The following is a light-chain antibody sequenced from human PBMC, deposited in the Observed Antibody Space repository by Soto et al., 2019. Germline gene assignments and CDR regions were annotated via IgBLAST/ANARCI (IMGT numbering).Light chain of an antibody. CDR2: DAS. Sequence: EIVLKQSPDTLSLSPGERATLSCMASQSVRNNYLAWYQQKPGQAPRFLIYDASTRATGIPDRFSGSGSGTDFTLTISRLEPEDFAVYYCQQYGSTPLTFGGGTKVDIK. V-gene: IGKV3-20*01. J-gene: IGKJ4*01. CDR1: QSVRNNY. CDR3: QQYGSTPLT.